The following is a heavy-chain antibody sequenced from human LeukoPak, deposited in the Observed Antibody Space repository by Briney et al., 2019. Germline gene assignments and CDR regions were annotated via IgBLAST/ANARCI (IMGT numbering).Heavy chain of an antibody. Sequence: GGSLRLSCAASGFTFSNYWMTWVRQAPGKGLEWVSSISSSSSYIYYADSVKGRFTISRDNAKNSLYLQMNSLRAEDTAVYYCASNHYYGSGSYNRDYWGQGTLVTVSS. CDR3: ASNHYYGSGSYNRDY. CDR2: ISSSSSYI. D-gene: IGHD3-10*01. J-gene: IGHJ4*02. CDR1: GFTFSNYW. V-gene: IGHV3-21*04.